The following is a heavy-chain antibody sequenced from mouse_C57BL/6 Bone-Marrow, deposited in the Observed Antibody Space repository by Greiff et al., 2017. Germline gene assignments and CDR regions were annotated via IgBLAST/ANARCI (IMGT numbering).Heavy chain of an antibody. J-gene: IGHJ3*01. CDR2: IDPENGDT. CDR1: GFNIKDDY. CDR3: TTDWDWFAY. V-gene: IGHV14-4*01. D-gene: IGHD4-1*01. Sequence: DVKLVESGAELVRPGASVKLSCTASGFNIKDDYMHWVKQRPEQGLEWIGWIDPENGDTEYASKFQGKATITADTSSNTAYLQPSSLTSEDTAVYYCTTDWDWFAYWGQGTLVTVSA.